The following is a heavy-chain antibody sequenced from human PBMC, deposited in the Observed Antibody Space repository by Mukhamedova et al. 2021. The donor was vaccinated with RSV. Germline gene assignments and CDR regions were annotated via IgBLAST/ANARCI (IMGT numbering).Heavy chain of an antibody. Sequence: SRVTISVDMSKNQFSLRLSSVTAADTAVYYCARVSCSSTTGPKRDAFDIWGQGTMVTVSS. V-gene: IGHV4-59*01. J-gene: IGHJ3*02. D-gene: IGHD2-2*01. CDR3: ARVSCSSTTGPKRDAFDI.